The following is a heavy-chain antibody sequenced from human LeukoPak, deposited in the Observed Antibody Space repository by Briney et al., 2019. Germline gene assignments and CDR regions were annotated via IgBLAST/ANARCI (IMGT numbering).Heavy chain of an antibody. V-gene: IGHV3-23*01. CDR1: GFTFSSYA. CDR3: ARDWSIPGAFDI. CDR2: ISGSGGST. J-gene: IGHJ3*02. Sequence: PGGSLRLSCAASGFTFSSYAMSWVRQAPGKGLEWVSAISGSGGSTYYADSVKGRFTISRDNSKNTLYLQMNSLRAEDTAVYYCARDWSIPGAFDIWGQGTMVTVSS.